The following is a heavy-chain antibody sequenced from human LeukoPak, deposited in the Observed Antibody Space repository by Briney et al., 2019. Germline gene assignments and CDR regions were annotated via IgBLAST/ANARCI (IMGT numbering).Heavy chain of an antibody. CDR2: IIPIFGTA. D-gene: IGHD3-3*01. J-gene: IGHJ5*02. CDR1: GGTFSIYA. CDR3: ARVLNFGVVIMSHNWFDP. V-gene: IGHV1-69*01. Sequence: SVKVSCKASGGTFSIYAISWVRQAPGQGLEWMGGIIPIFGTANYAQKFQGRVTITAHESTSTAYMELSSLRSEDTAVYYCARVLNFGVVIMSHNWFDPWGQGTLVTVSS.